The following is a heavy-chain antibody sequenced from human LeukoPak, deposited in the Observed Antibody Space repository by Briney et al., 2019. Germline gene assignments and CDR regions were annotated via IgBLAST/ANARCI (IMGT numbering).Heavy chain of an antibody. Sequence: GGSLRLSCAAFGFTFSNYNMNWVRQAPGKGLEWVSSISDTSTYIYYADCAKGRFTISREYGKSTLYLQMNSLRAEDTAVYYGARAVNDYAYSSGYWGQGTLVTVST. CDR3: ARAVNDYAYSSGY. V-gene: IGHV3-21*01. J-gene: IGHJ4*02. D-gene: IGHD3-16*01. CDR2: ISDTSTYI. CDR1: GFTFSNYN.